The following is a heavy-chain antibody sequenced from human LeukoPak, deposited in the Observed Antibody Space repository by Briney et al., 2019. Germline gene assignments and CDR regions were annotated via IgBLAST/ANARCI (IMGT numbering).Heavy chain of an antibody. V-gene: IGHV1-18*04. D-gene: IGHD4-17*01. J-gene: IGHJ4*02. CDR3: ARGARYDYGDPHILDY. CDR2: ISAYNGNT. Sequence: ASVKVSCKASGYTFTSYYLQWVRQAPGQGLEWMGWISAYNGNTNYAQKLQGRVTMTTDTSTSTAYMELRSLRSDDTAVYYCARGARYDYGDPHILDYWGQGTLVTVSS. CDR1: GYTFTSYY.